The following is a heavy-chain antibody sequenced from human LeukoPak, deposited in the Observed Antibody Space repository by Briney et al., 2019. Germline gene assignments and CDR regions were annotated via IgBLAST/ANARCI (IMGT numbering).Heavy chain of an antibody. D-gene: IGHD4-23*01. V-gene: IGHV1-8*01. Sequence: GASVKVSCKASGYTFTSYDINWVRQATGQGLEWMGWMNPNSGNTGYAQKFQGRVTMTRNTSTSTAYMELSSLRSEDTAVYYCARGLSTVVNQPYYCGMDVWGQGTTVTVSS. CDR1: GYTFTSYD. J-gene: IGHJ6*02. CDR3: ARGLSTVVNQPYYCGMDV. CDR2: MNPNSGNT.